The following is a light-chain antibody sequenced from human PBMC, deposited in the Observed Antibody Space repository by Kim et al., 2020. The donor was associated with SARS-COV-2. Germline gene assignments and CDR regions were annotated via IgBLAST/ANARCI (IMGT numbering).Light chain of an antibody. CDR1: SGNIASNY. CDR2: EDH. J-gene: IGLJ3*02. CDR3: QSYDRYNQV. V-gene: IGLV6-57*03. Sequence: NFMLTQPHSVSESPGKTVIISCTRSSGNIASNYVQWYQQRPGSAPTNVIYEDHQRPSGVPDRFSGSIDRSSNSASLTISGLKTEDEADYYCQSYDRYNQVFGGGTQLTVL.